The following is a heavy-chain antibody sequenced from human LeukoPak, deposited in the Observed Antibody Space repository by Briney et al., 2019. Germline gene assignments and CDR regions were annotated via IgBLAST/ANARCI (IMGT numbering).Heavy chain of an antibody. D-gene: IGHD6-19*01. Sequence: PSETLSLTCTVSGGSISGYFWSWIRQPAGKGLEWIGRIYTSGSTKYNPSLKSRLTMSVDTSKNQFSLKLTSLNAADTAIYYCARDITGSGRYDMGGNFDYWGQGTLVTVSS. J-gene: IGHJ4*01. CDR1: GGSISGYF. CDR3: ARDITGSGRYDMGGNFDY. CDR2: IYTSGST. V-gene: IGHV4-4*07.